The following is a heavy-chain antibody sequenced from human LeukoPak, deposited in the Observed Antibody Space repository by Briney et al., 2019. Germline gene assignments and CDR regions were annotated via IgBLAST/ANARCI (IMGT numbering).Heavy chain of an antibody. CDR1: GGSFSGYY. Sequence: SETLSLTCAVYGGSFSGYYWSWIRQSPGKGLEWIGETYHSGSTNYNSSLKSRVTISLDTSKNQFSLKLSSVTAADTAVYYCATTTIRLGYWGQGTLVTVSS. CDR3: ATTTIRLGY. CDR2: TYHSGST. D-gene: IGHD1-26*01. V-gene: IGHV4-34*01. J-gene: IGHJ4*02.